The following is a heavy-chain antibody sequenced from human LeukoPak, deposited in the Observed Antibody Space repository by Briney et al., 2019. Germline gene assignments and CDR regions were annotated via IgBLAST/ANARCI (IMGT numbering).Heavy chain of an antibody. CDR3: AGSPRYCTGTTCYSPSAMDV. D-gene: IGHD2-2*01. J-gene: IGHJ6*02. V-gene: IGHV4-59*01. CDR1: RGSISSYY. Sequence: PSETLSLTCTVSRGSISSYYWSWIRQPPGKGLEWIGYIYYSGNTIYNPSLKSRFTISVDKSKNQFSLKLSSVTAADTAVYYCAGSPRYCTGTTCYSPSAMDVWGQGTTVTVSS. CDR2: IYYSGNT.